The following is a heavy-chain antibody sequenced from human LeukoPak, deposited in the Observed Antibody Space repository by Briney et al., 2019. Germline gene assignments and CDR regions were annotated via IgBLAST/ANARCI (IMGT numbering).Heavy chain of an antibody. CDR2: ISDSSSYT. D-gene: IGHD3-10*01. J-gene: IGHJ5*02. CDR1: RFTFSSDN. Sequence: GGSLRLSCAASRFTFSSDNMNWVRQAPGKGLEWVSYISDSSSYTYYADSVKGRFTISRDNAKNSLYLEMNSLRAEDTAVYYCARVEVALSQESWGQGTLVTASS. CDR3: ARVEVALSQES. V-gene: IGHV3-21*06.